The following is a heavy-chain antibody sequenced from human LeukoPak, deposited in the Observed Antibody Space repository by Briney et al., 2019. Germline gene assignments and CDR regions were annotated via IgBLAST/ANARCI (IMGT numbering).Heavy chain of an antibody. CDR3: ARAGVEMATISDFDY. CDR2: INPSGGSA. J-gene: IGHJ4*02. CDR1: GYTFTSYY. Sequence: ASVKVSCKASGYTFTSYYMHWVRQAPGQGLEWMGIINPSGGSASYAQKFQGRVTMTRDTSTSTVYMELSSLRSEDTAVYYCARAGVEMATISDFDYWGQGTLVTVSS. D-gene: IGHD5-24*01. V-gene: IGHV1-46*01.